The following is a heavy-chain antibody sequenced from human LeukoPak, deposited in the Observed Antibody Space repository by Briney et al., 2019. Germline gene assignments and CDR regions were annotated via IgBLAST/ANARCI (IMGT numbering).Heavy chain of an antibody. J-gene: IGHJ4*02. CDR2: ISGDGGTT. CDR3: AKRDTPRTFDC. D-gene: IGHD2-21*02. V-gene: IGHV3-23*01. Sequence: GGSLRLSCAASGFTFSSYAMNWVRQAPGEGLEWVSGISGDGGTTYHADSVKGRFTISRDNSKNTLYLQMNSLRAEGTAVYYCAKRDTPRTFDCWGQGTLVTVSS. CDR1: GFTFSSYA.